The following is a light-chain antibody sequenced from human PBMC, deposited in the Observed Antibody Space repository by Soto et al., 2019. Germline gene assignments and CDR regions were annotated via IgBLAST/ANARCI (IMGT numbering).Light chain of an antibody. CDR1: SSNIGAGYE. CDR3: QSYDSSLSGYV. V-gene: IGLV1-40*01. Sequence: QSVLTQPPSVSEAPEQRVTISCTGSSSNIGAGYEAHWYQQVPGTAPKLLIYENNNRPSGVPDRFSGSKSGTSASLAITGLQAEDDAEYYGQSYDSSLSGYVFGTGTKLTVL. J-gene: IGLJ1*01. CDR2: ENN.